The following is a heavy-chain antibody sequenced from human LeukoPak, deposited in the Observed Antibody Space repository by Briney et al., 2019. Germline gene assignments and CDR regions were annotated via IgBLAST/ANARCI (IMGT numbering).Heavy chain of an antibody. V-gene: IGHV3-30-3*01. CDR1: GFTFSSYA. CDR3: ARGPQLRFLEWLYFDY. J-gene: IGHJ4*02. Sequence: HPGGSLRLSCAASGFTFSSYAMHWVRQAPGKGLEWVAVISYDGSNKYYADSVKGRFTISRDNSKNTLYLQMNSLRAEDTAVYYCARGPQLRFLEWLYFDYWGQGTLVTVSS. CDR2: ISYDGSNK. D-gene: IGHD3-3*01.